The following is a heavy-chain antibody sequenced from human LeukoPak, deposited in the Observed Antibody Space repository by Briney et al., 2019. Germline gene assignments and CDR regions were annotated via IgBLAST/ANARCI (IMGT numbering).Heavy chain of an antibody. Sequence: ASVKVSCKASGYTFTSYGISWVRQAPGQGLEWMRWISAYNGNTNYAQKLQGRVTMTTDTSTSTAYMELRSLRSDDTAVYYCARDAAWIQLWFSYYGMDVWGQGTTVTVSS. D-gene: IGHD5-18*01. V-gene: IGHV1-18*01. CDR3: ARDAAWIQLWFSYYGMDV. CDR2: ISAYNGNT. CDR1: GYTFTSYG. J-gene: IGHJ6*02.